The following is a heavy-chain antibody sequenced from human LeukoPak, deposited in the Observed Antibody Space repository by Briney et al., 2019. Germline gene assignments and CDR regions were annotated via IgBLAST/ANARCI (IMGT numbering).Heavy chain of an antibody. J-gene: IGHJ4*02. CDR2: INPSGGST. CDR3: ARDFIAGHYYDSSGYLVFDY. CDR1: GYTFTSYY. V-gene: IGHV1-46*01. Sequence: ASVKVSCKASGYTFTSYYMHWVRQAPGQGLEWMGIINPSGGSTSYAQKLQGRVTMTRDMSTSTVYMELSSLRYEDTAVYYCARDFIAGHYYDSSGYLVFDYWGQGTLVTVSS. D-gene: IGHD3-22*01.